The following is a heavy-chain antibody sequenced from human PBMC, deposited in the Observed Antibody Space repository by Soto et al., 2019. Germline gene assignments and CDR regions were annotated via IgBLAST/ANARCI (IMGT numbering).Heavy chain of an antibody. D-gene: IGHD5-12*01. Sequence: GGSLRLSCAASGFTFDDYAMHWVRQAPGKGLEWVSGISWNSGSIGYADSVKGRFTISRDNAKNSLYLQMNSLRAEDTALYYCARVATIRGFDYWGQGTLVTVSS. CDR1: GFTFDDYA. J-gene: IGHJ4*02. V-gene: IGHV3-9*01. CDR3: ARVATIRGFDY. CDR2: ISWNSGSI.